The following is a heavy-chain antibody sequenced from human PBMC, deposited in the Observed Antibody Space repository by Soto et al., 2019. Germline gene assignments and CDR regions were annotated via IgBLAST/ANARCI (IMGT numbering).Heavy chain of an antibody. D-gene: IGHD3-10*01. V-gene: IGHV1-3*01. CDR3: AREVKGVTSFDY. CDR1: GFTALSYA. J-gene: IGHJ4*02. Sequence: QVRLIQSGPEMMQPGASVRVSCKASGFTALSYAFHWLRQAPGQGPEWLGWLNGGVDGTSYSQRFQGRVTISRDTSTNTVYLEVTSLTSEDTAVYYCAREVKGVTSFDYCGQGTLVTVSS. CDR2: LNGGVDGT.